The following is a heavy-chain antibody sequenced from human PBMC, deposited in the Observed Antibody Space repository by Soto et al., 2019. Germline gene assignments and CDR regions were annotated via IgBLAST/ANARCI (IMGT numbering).Heavy chain of an antibody. Sequence: VRLLESGGGSVQPGGSLRLSCAASGFTFSSYAMSWVRQAPGKGLEWVSAISGSGGSTYYADSVKGRFTISRDNSKNTLYLQMNSLRAEDTAVYYCAKGSITMVRGVDYYYYGMDVWGQGTTVTVSS. J-gene: IGHJ6*02. D-gene: IGHD3-10*01. V-gene: IGHV3-23*01. CDR1: GFTFSSYA. CDR2: ISGSGGST. CDR3: AKGSITMVRGVDYYYYGMDV.